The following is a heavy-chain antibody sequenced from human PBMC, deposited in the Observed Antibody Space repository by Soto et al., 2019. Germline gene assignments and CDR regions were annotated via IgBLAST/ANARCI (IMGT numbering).Heavy chain of an antibody. CDR3: SHRGGITRSGLDYSWVHP. CDR2: IYWDDDK. Sequence: QITLKESGPALVKPTQTLTLTCTFSGFSISTSGVGVGWIRQPPGKALEWLALIYWDDDKRYSPSLKRRLTIPKDTTKNQVVLITTNMDPVDTATYYFSHRGGITRSGLDYSWVHPLGQGTLGTGSS. CDR1: GFSISTSGVG. J-gene: IGHJ5*01. V-gene: IGHV2-5*02. D-gene: IGHD3-3*01.